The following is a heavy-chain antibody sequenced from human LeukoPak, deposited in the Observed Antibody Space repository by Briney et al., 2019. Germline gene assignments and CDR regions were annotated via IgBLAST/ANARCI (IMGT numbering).Heavy chain of an antibody. CDR3: ARAGWSGYDYYY. D-gene: IGHD5-12*01. V-gene: IGHV1-2*02. CDR1: GYTFIGYY. J-gene: IGHJ4*02. Sequence: ASVKVSCKASGYTFIGYYLHWVRQAPGQGLEWMGWINPNSGGTNYAQKFQGRVTMTRDTSISTAYMELSRLRSDDTAVYYCARAGWSGYDYYYWGQGTLVTVSS. CDR2: INPNSGGT.